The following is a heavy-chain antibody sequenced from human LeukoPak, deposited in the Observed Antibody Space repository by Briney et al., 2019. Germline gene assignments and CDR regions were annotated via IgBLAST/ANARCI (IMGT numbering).Heavy chain of an antibody. CDR2: IKQDGSEK. CDR1: GSTFSSYW. V-gene: IGHV3-7*01. J-gene: IGHJ4*02. Sequence: GGSLRLSCAASGSTFSSYWMSWVRQAPGKGLEWVANIKQDGSEKYYVDSVKGRFTISRDNAKNSLYLQMNSLRAEDTAVYYCARDYHDDTASLFDYWGQGTLVTVSS. CDR3: ARDYHDDTASLFDY. D-gene: IGHD5-18*01.